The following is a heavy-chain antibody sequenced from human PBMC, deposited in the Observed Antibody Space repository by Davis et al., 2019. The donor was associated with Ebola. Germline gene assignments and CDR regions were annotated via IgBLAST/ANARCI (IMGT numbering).Heavy chain of an antibody. Sequence: GESLKISCAASGFTFSSYGMHWVRQAPGKGLEWVAVIWYDGSNKYYADSVKGRFTISRDNSKNTLYLQMNSLRAEDTAVYYCAKTTVTTGYYFDYWGQGTLVTVSS. CDR2: IWYDGSNK. CDR1: GFTFSSYG. D-gene: IGHD4-17*01. J-gene: IGHJ4*02. CDR3: AKTTVTTGYYFDY. V-gene: IGHV3-33*06.